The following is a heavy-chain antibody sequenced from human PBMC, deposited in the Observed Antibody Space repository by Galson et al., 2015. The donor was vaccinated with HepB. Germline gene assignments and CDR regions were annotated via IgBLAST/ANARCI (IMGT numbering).Heavy chain of an antibody. Sequence: SLRLSCAASGFNFGNYWMHWVRQSPGMGLVWVSRVSSDGSTTTYAASVKGRFTISRDNAKNTQYLQMNSLRDEDTAVYYCVRGGEYCSGGSCPPDDTFDIWGQGTMVTVSS. CDR2: VSSDGSTT. D-gene: IGHD2-15*01. V-gene: IGHV3-74*01. CDR3: VRGGEYCSGGSCPPDDTFDI. CDR1: GFNFGNYW. J-gene: IGHJ3*02.